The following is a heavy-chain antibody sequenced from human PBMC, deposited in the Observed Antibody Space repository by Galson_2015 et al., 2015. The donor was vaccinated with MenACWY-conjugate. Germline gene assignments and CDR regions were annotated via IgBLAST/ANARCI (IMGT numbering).Heavy chain of an antibody. CDR3: THSSSSWSA. CDR1: GFTFSDAW. V-gene: IGHV3-15*01. J-gene: IGHJ4*02. D-gene: IGHD6-6*01. Sequence: SLRLSCAASGFTFSDAWMTWVRQAPGKGLEWVGRIKSKADGETTDYAAPVKDRFIISRDDSKNTVYLQMNSLKIEDRGVYYCTHSSSSWSAWGQGTLVTVSS. CDR2: IKSKADGETT.